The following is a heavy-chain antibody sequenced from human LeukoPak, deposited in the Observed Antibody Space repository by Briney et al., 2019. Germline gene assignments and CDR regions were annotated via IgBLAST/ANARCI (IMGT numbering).Heavy chain of an antibody. J-gene: IGHJ4*02. D-gene: IGHD3-22*01. Sequence: PSETLSLTCTVSGGSISSSSYYWGWIRQPPGKGLEWIGSIYYSGSTYYNPSLKSRVTISVDTSKNQFSLKLSSVTAADTAVYHCAGFYYYDSSGYREYYFDYWGQGTLVTVSS. CDR2: IYYSGST. V-gene: IGHV4-39*01. CDR3: AGFYYYDSSGYREYYFDY. CDR1: GGSISSSSYY.